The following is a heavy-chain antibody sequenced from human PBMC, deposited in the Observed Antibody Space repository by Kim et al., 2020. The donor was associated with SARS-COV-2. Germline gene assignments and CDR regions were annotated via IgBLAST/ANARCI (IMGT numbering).Heavy chain of an antibody. CDR2: IYHSGST. J-gene: IGHJ6*02. CDR3: ARDGGLGGSGSYSYYYYGMDV. Sequence: SETLSLTCAVSGGSISSSNWWSWVRQPPGKGLEWIGEIYHSGSTNYNPSLKSRVTISVDKSKNQFSLKLSSVTAADTAVYYCARDGGLGGSGSYSYYYYGMDVWGQGTTVTVSS. CDR1: GGSISSSNW. D-gene: IGHD3-10*01. V-gene: IGHV4-4*02.